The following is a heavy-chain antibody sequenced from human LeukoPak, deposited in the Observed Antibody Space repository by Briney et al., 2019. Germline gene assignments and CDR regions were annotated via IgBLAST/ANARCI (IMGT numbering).Heavy chain of an antibody. V-gene: IGHV3-30-3*01. D-gene: IGHD3-3*01. Sequence: GGSLRLSCAASGFTFRNYVIHWVRQAPGKGLEWAAVTSSDLNVKLYADSVKGRFTISRDNSKNTLYLQMNSLRAEDTAVYYCARDSNYDLYYFDYWGQGTLVTVSS. CDR3: ARDSNYDLYYFDY. J-gene: IGHJ4*02. CDR2: TSSDLNVK. CDR1: GFTFRNYV.